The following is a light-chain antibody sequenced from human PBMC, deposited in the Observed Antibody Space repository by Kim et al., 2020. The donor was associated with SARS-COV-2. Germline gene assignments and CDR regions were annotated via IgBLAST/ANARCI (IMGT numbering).Light chain of an antibody. CDR1: QSISTN. CDR3: QQYNTWPT. Sequence: LSVSPGERAPLPCRASQSISTNLAWYQQKPGQAPTLLTYGASTRATGVPARFSGSGSGTEFTLTVSSLQSEDFAVYYCQQYNTWPTFGGGTKVEI. J-gene: IGKJ4*01. V-gene: IGKV3-15*01. CDR2: GAS.